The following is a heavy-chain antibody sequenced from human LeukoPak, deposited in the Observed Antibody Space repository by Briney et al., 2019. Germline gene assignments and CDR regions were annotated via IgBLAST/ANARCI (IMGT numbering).Heavy chain of an antibody. CDR1: GFTFNRNA. CDR3: VRRGDASSGWGDHDF. J-gene: IGHJ4*02. D-gene: IGHD6-19*01. Sequence: PGGSLRLSCAASGFTFNRNAISWVRQAPGKGLEWVSTIGGSGDKTFYADSVKGRFTISRDNSKNMVHLQMKSLTGEDTALYYCVRRGDASSGWGDHDFWGQGALVTVSS. CDR2: IGGSGDKT. V-gene: IGHV3-23*01.